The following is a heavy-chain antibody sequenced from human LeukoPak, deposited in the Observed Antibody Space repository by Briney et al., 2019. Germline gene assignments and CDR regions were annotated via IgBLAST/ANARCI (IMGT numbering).Heavy chain of an antibody. CDR3: ARGEKGSSSGSINY. J-gene: IGHJ4*02. V-gene: IGHV4-61*02. CDR2: MYTSGST. Sequence: SQTLSLTCTVPGGSINSGTYYRSWIRQPAGKGLEWIGRMYTSGSTNYNPSLESRVTISVDTSKNQFSLKLSSVTAADTAVYYCARGEKGSSSGSINYWGQGTLVTVSS. D-gene: IGHD6-6*01. CDR1: GGSINSGTYY.